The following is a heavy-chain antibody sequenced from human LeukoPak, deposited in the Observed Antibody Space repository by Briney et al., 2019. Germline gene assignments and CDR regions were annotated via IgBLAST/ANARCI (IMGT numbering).Heavy chain of an antibody. Sequence: HPGGSLRLSCAASGFTFDDYAMHWVRQGPGKGLEWVSGISWNSGSIGYADSVKGRFTISRDNAKNSLYLQMNSLRAEDTAVYYCATSFNWGLGYWGQGTLVTVSS. CDR2: ISWNSGSI. J-gene: IGHJ4*02. D-gene: IGHD7-27*01. CDR3: ATSFNWGLGY. CDR1: GFTFDDYA. V-gene: IGHV3-9*01.